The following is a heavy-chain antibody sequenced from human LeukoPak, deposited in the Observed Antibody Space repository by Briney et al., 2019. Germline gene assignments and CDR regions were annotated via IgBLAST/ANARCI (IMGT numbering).Heavy chain of an antibody. V-gene: IGHV3-66*02. D-gene: IGHD3-22*01. CDR2: IYSGGST. J-gene: IGHJ3*02. CDR3: ARETTYYDSSAAFDI. CDR1: GFTVSSNY. Sequence: PGGSLRLSCAAFGFTVSSNYMSWVRQAPGKGLEWVSSIYSGGSTYYADSVKGRFTISRDNSKNTLYLQMSSLRAEDTAVYYCARETTYYDSSAAFDIWGQGTMVTVSS.